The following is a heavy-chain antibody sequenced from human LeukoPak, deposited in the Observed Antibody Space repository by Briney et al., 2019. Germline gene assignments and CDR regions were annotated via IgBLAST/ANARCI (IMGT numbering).Heavy chain of an antibody. CDR2: ISGSGGST. Sequence: GGSLRLSCAASGFTFSSYAMSWVRQAPGKGLEWVSAISGSGGSTYYADSVKGRFTISRDNSKNTLYLQMDSLRAEDTAVYYCAKDPFEDCVWGSYAYWGQGTLVTVSS. D-gene: IGHD3-16*01. CDR1: GFTFSSYA. CDR3: AKDPFEDCVWGSYAY. V-gene: IGHV3-23*01. J-gene: IGHJ4*02.